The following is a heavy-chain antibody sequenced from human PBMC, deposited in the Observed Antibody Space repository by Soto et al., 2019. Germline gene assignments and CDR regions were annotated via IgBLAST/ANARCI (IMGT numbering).Heavy chain of an antibody. CDR3: ARDEVFWSGYNGGALGY. J-gene: IGHJ4*02. V-gene: IGHV1-46*01. Sequence: QVQLVQSGAEVKKPGASVKVSCKASGYTFTSYYMHWVRQAPGQGLEWMGIINPSGGSTSYAQKFQGRVTMTRDTSTSTVYMELSSLRSGDTAVYYCARDEVFWSGYNGGALGYWGQGTLVTVSS. CDR1: GYTFTSYY. D-gene: IGHD3-3*01. CDR2: INPSGGST.